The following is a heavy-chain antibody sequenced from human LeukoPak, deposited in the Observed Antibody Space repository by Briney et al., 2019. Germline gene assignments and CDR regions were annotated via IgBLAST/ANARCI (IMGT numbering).Heavy chain of an antibody. V-gene: IGHV1-18*01. CDR2: ISAYNGNT. D-gene: IGHD3-3*01. Sequence: ASVKVSCKASGYTFTSYGISWVRQAPGQGLEWMGWISAYNGNTNYAQKLQGRVTMTTDTSTSTAYMKLRSLRSDDTAVYYCARSGVTIFGVVIMPFDYWGQGTLVTVSS. CDR3: ARSGVTIFGVVIMPFDY. CDR1: GYTFTSYG. J-gene: IGHJ4*02.